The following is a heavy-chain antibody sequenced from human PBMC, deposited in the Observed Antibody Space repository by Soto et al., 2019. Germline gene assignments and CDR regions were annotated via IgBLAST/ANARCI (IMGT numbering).Heavy chain of an antibody. V-gene: IGHV3-30-3*01. CDR1: GFTFSSYA. D-gene: IGHD2-8*01. CDR2: ISYDGSNK. CDR3: ARSGYCTNGVCYTFFDY. Sequence: GGSLRLSCAASGFTFSSYAMHWVRQAPGKGLEWVAVISYDGSNKYYADSVKGRFTISRDNSKNTLYLQMNSLRAEDTAVYYCARSGYCTNGVCYTFFDYWGQGTLVTVSS. J-gene: IGHJ4*02.